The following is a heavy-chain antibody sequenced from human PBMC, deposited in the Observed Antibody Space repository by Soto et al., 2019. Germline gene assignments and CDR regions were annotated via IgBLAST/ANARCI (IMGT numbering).Heavy chain of an antibody. CDR1: GGSVSSSSYY. CDR3: VPSNWCYP. Sequence: QLQLQESGPGLVKPSETLSLTCTVSGGSVSSSSYYWGWIRQPLGKGLEWIGSIYYSGSTYYNPSLKSRVTISVDTSKNQFSLKLSSVTAADSAVYYCVPSNWCYPLGHGTLVTVSS. CDR2: IYYSGST. J-gene: IGHJ5*02. V-gene: IGHV4-39*01.